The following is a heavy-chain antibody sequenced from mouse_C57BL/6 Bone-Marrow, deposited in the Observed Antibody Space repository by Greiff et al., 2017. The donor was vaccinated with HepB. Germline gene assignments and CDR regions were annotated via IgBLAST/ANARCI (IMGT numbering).Heavy chain of an antibody. Sequence: VQLQQSGPVLVKPGASVKMSCKASGYTFTDYYMNWVKQSHGKSLEWIGVINPYNGGTSYNQKFKGKATLTVDKSSSTAYMELNSLTSEDSAVYYCARAWDDWYFDVWGTGTTVTVSS. D-gene: IGHD4-1*01. CDR2: INPYNGGT. J-gene: IGHJ1*03. CDR3: ARAWDDWYFDV. CDR1: GYTFTDYY. V-gene: IGHV1-19*01.